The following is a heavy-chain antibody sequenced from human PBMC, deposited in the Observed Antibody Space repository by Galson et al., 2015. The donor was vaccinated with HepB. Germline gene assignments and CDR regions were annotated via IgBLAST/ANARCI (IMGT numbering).Heavy chain of an antibody. CDR3: AREDYGGVDY. V-gene: IGHV3-21*01. CDR2: IGSNSSFI. Sequence: SLRLSCAASGFIFNSYSMRWVRQAPGKRLEWVSSIGSNSSFIYYADSMKGRFTISRDNAKNSLYLQMNSLRPEDTAVYYCAREDYGGVDYWGQVTLVTVSS. J-gene: IGHJ4*02. D-gene: IGHD3-16*01. CDR1: GFIFNSYS.